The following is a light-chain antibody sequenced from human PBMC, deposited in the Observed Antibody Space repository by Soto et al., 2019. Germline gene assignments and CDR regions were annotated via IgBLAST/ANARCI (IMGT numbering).Light chain of an antibody. V-gene: IGKV3-20*01. Sequence: EIVLTQSPGTLSLSPGERATISCRASQSVSSSYFAWYQQKPGQAPRLLIYAASSRATGIPDRFSGSGSGTDFTLTISRLEPEDFAVYYCQQYGSSPLTFGGGTKVDIK. CDR1: QSVSSSY. CDR2: AAS. CDR3: QQYGSSPLT. J-gene: IGKJ4*01.